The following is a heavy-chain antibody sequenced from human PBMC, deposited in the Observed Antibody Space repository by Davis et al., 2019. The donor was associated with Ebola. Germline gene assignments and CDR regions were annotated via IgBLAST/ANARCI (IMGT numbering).Heavy chain of an antibody. CDR2: INSDGSST. CDR3: ARDAHSSSGWEDFDY. Sequence: PGGSLRLSCAASGFTFSSYWMHWVRQAPGKGLVWVSRINSDGSSTSYADSVKGRFTISRDNAKNTLYLQMNSLRAEDTAVYYCARDAHSSSGWEDFDYWGQGTLVTVSS. CDR1: GFTFSSYW. V-gene: IGHV3-74*01. J-gene: IGHJ4*02. D-gene: IGHD6-19*01.